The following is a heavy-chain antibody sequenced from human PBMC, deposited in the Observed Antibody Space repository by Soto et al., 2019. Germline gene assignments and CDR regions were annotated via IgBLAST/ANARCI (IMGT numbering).Heavy chain of an antibody. Sequence: EVQLLESGGGLVQPGGSLRLSCAASGFTFTTYAMSWVRQAPGKGLEWVSSITGSGGSTYYADSVKGRFTISRDNSKNTLYLQMNSLRAEDTAVYYCATAGETGTTYYYYGMDVWGQGTTVTASS. CDR1: GFTFTTYA. J-gene: IGHJ6*02. V-gene: IGHV3-23*01. CDR3: ATAGETGTTYYYYGMDV. D-gene: IGHD1-1*01. CDR2: ITGSGGST.